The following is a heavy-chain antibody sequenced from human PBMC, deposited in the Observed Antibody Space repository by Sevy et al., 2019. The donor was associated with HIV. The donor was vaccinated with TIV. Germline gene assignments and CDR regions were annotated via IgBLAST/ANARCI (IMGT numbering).Heavy chain of an antibody. V-gene: IGHV3-48*02. Sequence: GGSLRLSCAASGFTFSSYSMNWVRQAPGKGLEWVSYISSSSSTIYYADSVKGRFTISRENAKNSLYLQMNSLRDEDTAVYYCARGAYKYLTGDAFDIWGQGTMVTVSS. CDR3: ARGAYKYLTGDAFDI. D-gene: IGHD3-9*01. CDR1: GFTFSSYS. J-gene: IGHJ3*02. CDR2: ISSSSSTI.